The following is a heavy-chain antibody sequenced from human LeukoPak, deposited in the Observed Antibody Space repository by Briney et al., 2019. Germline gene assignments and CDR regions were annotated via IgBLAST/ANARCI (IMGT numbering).Heavy chain of an antibody. Sequence: ASVKVSCKTFGYTFTGYYMHWVRQAPGQGLEWMGIINPSGGSTSYAQKFQGRVTMTRDTSTSTVYMELSSLRSEDTAVYYCAREWGGYDFWSGYPDYWGQGTLVTVSS. V-gene: IGHV1-46*01. CDR1: GYTFTGYY. CDR2: INPSGGST. D-gene: IGHD3-3*01. J-gene: IGHJ4*02. CDR3: AREWGGYDFWSGYPDY.